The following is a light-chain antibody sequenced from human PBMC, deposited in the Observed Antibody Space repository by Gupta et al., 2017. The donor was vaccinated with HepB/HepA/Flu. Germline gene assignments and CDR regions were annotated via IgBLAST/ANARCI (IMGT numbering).Light chain of an antibody. V-gene: IGLV2-14*01. CDR2: EVS. CDR3: SSYTSSSTRV. J-gene: IGLJ1*01. CDR1: SSDVGGYNY. Sequence: QSALTQPASVSGSPGQSITLSRPGTSSDVGGYNYVSWYQQHPGKAPKLMIYEVSNRPSGVSNRFSGSKSGNTASLTISGLQAEDEADYYCSSYTSSSTRVFGTGTKVTVL.